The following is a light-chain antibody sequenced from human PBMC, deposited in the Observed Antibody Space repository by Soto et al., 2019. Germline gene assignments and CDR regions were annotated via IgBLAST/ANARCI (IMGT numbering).Light chain of an antibody. J-gene: IGKJ3*01. Sequence: DIQMTQSPSSLSASVGDRVTITCRASQGISNYLAWYQQKPGKVPKLLIYAASTLQSGVPSRFSGSGSGTDFTLTISSLQHEDVATYYCQKYNSAPPITFGPGTKVDIK. CDR1: QGISNY. CDR3: QKYNSAPPIT. V-gene: IGKV1-27*01. CDR2: AAS.